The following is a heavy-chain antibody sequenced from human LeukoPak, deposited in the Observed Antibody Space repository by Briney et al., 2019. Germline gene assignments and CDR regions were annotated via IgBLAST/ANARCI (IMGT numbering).Heavy chain of an antibody. CDR1: GFTFSGSA. Sequence: GGSLRLSCATSGFTFSGSAIHWVRQASGKGLEWVGRIRSKANSYATTDVASVRGRFSISRDDSKNTAYLQMNSLRAEDTAVYYCARDQYDSFDYWGQGTLVTVSS. CDR3: ARDQYDSFDY. J-gene: IGHJ4*02. V-gene: IGHV3-73*01. D-gene: IGHD3-22*01. CDR2: IRSKANSYAT.